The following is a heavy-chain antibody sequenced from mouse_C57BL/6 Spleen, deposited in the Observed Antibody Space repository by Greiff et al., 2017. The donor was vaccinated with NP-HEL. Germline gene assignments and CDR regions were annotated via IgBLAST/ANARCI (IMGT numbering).Heavy chain of an antibody. CDR1: GYTFTSYW. CDR2: IHPSDSDT. D-gene: IGHD2-4*01. V-gene: IGHV1-74*01. J-gene: IGHJ4*01. Sequence: QVQLQQPGAELVKPGASVKVSCKASGYTFTSYWMHWVKQRPGQGLEWIGRIHPSDSDTNYNQKFKGKATLTVDTSSSTAYMQLSSLTSEDSAVYYCAMEEMNTRGYYYAMDYWGKGTSVTVSS. CDR3: AMEEMNTRGYYYAMDY.